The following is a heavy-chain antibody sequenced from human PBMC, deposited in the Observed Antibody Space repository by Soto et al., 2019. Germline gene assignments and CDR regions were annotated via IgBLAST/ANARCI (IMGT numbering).Heavy chain of an antibody. V-gene: IGHV1-2*02. D-gene: IGHD5-18*01. J-gene: IGHJ6*02. CDR2: INPNSGGT. CDR3: ARDIGLDVDTARTTGYYYYGMDV. Sequence: ASVKVSCKASGYTFTGYYMHWVRQAPGQGLEWMGWINPNSGGTNYAQKFQGRVTMTRDTSISTAYMELSRLRSDATAVYYCARDIGLDVDTARTTGYYYYGMDVWGQGTTVTVSS. CDR1: GYTFTGYY.